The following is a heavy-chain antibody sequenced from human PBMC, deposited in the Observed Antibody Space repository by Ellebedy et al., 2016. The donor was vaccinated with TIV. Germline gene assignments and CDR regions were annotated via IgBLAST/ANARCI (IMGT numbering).Heavy chain of an antibody. CDR1: GSSITTYY. Sequence: MPGGSLRLSCSLSGSSITTYYWSWIRQPPGKGLEWIGYIYNVELTNYSPSLKSRTSISIDTSKKQFSLNLTSVTVADTAQYFCARGVVRGVAAFDIWGRGTMVIVSS. CDR2: IYNVELT. J-gene: IGHJ3*02. D-gene: IGHD3-10*01. V-gene: IGHV4-59*01. CDR3: ARGVVRGVAAFDI.